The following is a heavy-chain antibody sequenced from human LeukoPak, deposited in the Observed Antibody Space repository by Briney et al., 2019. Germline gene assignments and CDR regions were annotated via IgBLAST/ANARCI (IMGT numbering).Heavy chain of an antibody. Sequence: ASVKVSCKASGYTFTSYAIHWVRQAPGQRLEWMGWINAGNGNTKYSQKFQGRVTITRDTSATTAYMELSSLRSDDTAVYYCARAGYSSGWYRPRGMDVWGQGTTVTVSS. V-gene: IGHV1-3*01. CDR2: INAGNGNT. CDR3: ARAGYSSGWYRPRGMDV. CDR1: GYTFTSYA. J-gene: IGHJ6*02. D-gene: IGHD6-19*01.